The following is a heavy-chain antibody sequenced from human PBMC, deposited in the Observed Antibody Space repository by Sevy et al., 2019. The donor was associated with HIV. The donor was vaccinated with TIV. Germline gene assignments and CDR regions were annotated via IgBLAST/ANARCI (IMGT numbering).Heavy chain of an antibody. CDR2: INHSGSN. V-gene: IGHV4-34*01. CDR1: GGSFSADY. D-gene: IGHD3-22*01. CDR3: ARGYDAGPLIY. Sequence: SETLSLTCTVYGGSFSADYWTWIRQPPGKGLEWIGEINHSGSNNYNPSLKSRVTISLDTSKNQFSLRLTSVTAADTAVFYCARGYDAGPLIYWGHGTLVTVSS. J-gene: IGHJ4*01.